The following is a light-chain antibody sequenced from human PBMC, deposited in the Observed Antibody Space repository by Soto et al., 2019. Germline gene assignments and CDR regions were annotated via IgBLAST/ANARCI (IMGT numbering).Light chain of an antibody. CDR3: QQYNDWPPT. CDR2: DAS. J-gene: IGKJ1*01. Sequence: EIVLTQSPATLSLSPGERATLSCRASQSVSSYLAWYQHKPGQAPRLLIYDASTRATGIPARFSGSGSGTEFTLTIGSLQSEDFAVYYCQQYNDWPPTFGQGTRWIS. CDR1: QSVSSY. V-gene: IGKV3-15*01.